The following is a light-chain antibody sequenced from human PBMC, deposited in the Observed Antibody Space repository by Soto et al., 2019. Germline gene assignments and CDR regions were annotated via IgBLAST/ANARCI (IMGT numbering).Light chain of an antibody. Sequence: QSVLTQPASVSGSPGQSITISGTGTSSDVGGYNYVSWYQQHPGKAPKLMIYDVSNRPSGVSNRFSGSKSGNTASLTISGLQAEDEADYYCSSYTSSSTLLYVFGTGTKLTVL. J-gene: IGLJ1*01. CDR1: SSDVGGYNY. CDR3: SSYTSSSTLLYV. V-gene: IGLV2-14*01. CDR2: DVS.